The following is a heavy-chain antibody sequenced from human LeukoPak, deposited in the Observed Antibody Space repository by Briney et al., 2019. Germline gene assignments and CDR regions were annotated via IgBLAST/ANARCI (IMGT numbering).Heavy chain of an antibody. CDR3: VRHGGLAGTGYFDN. CDR1: GGSISMYY. V-gene: IGHV4-59*08. D-gene: IGHD6-19*01. J-gene: IGHJ4*02. Sequence: PSETLSLTCTVSGGSISMYYSSWIRQPPGRRLEWIGYMYYSGHTNYNPSLKSRVTISVDTSKNQFSLRLSSVTAADTAVYYCVRHGGLAGTGYFDNWGQGTLVTVSS. CDR2: MYYSGHT.